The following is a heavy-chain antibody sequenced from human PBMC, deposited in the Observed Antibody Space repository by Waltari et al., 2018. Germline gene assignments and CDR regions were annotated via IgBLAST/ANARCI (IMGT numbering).Heavy chain of an antibody. V-gene: IGHV3-7*01. J-gene: IGHJ4*02. CDR2: IKRDGSEQ. D-gene: IGHD6-13*01. CDR3: VGGGLTSSWYWIF. Sequence: EVQLVESGGGLVQPGDSLRLSCAASGFSFSTLWMSWVSQAPGKVLDGVANIKRDGSEQYYLDSVKGRFTVSRDNAKSSLYLQMNSLRAEDTAIYYCVGGGLTSSWYWIFWGQGTPVTVSS. CDR1: GFSFSTLW.